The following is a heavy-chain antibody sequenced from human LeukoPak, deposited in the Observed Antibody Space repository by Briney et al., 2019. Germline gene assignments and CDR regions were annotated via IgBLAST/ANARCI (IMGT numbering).Heavy chain of an antibody. CDR2: ISGSGGST. V-gene: IGHV3-23*01. Sequence: GRSLRLSCAASGFTFSSYAMSWVRQAPGKGLEWVSAISGSGGSTYYADSVKGRFTISRDNSKNTLYLQMNSLRAEDTAVYYCAKGRSIGIVGVRGAYYFDYWGQGTLVTVSS. CDR1: GFTFSSYA. J-gene: IGHJ4*02. CDR3: AKGRSIGIVGVRGAYYFDY. D-gene: IGHD1-26*01.